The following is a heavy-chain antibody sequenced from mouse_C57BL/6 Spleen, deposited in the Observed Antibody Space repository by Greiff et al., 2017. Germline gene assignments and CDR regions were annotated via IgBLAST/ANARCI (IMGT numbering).Heavy chain of an antibody. CDR2: IRNKANGYTT. D-gene: IGHD1-1*01. Sequence: EVKLMESGGGLVQPGGSLSLSCAASGFTFTDYYMSWVRQPPGKALEWLGFIRNKANGYTTEYSASVKGRFTISRDNSQSILYLQMNALRAEDSATYYCASHYYGSSVFAYWGQGTLVTVSA. CDR3: ASHYYGSSVFAY. CDR1: GFTFTDYY. V-gene: IGHV7-3*01. J-gene: IGHJ3*01.